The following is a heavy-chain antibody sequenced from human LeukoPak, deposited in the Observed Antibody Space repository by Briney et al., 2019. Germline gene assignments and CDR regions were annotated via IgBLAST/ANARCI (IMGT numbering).Heavy chain of an antibody. J-gene: IGHJ4*02. CDR2: ISGSGGST. CDR3: AKEKGYSSGTIDY. D-gene: IGHD6-19*01. V-gene: IGHV3-23*01. Sequence: GGSLRLSCAASGFTFSSYAMSWVRQAPGKGLEWVSAISGSGGSTYYADSVKGRFTISRDNAKNSLYLQVNSLRAEDTALYYCAKEKGYSSGTIDYWGQGTLVTVSS. CDR1: GFTFSSYA.